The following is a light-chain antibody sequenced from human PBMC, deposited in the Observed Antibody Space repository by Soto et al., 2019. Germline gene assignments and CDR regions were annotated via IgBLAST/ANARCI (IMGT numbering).Light chain of an antibody. CDR1: QSVSSN. Sequence: EIVMTQSPATLSVSPGERATLSCRASQSVSSNLAWYQQNPGQAPRLLIYSASTRATGIPARFSGSGSGTEFTLTISSLQPEDFATYYCQQYNSYPLTFGGGTKVDI. J-gene: IGKJ4*01. V-gene: IGKV3-15*01. CDR2: SAS. CDR3: QQYNSYPLT.